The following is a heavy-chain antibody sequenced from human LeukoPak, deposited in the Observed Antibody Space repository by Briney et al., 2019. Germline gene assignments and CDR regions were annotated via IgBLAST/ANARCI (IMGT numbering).Heavy chain of an antibody. CDR2: IYYSGST. V-gene: IGHV4-59*01. Sequence: PSETLSLTCTVSGVSISGYYWSWIRQPPGKGLEWVGYIYYSGSTKYNPSLKSRVTISVDTSKNQFSLKLSSVTAADTAVYYCARDERSRYYYMDVWGKGTTVTVSS. J-gene: IGHJ6*03. CDR1: GVSISGYY. CDR3: ARDERSRYYYMDV.